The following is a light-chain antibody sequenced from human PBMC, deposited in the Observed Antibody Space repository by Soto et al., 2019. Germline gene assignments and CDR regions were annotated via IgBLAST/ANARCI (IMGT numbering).Light chain of an antibody. CDR1: QDMSNY. V-gene: IGKV1-33*01. Sequence: DIQMTQSPSSLSASVGDRVTITCQASQDMSNYLNWYQQKPGKAPKLLIYDASNLETGVPSRFSGSGSGTDFTFTISSLQAEDIATYYCQQYDNLPPRTFGQGTKVEIK. CDR3: QQYDNLPPRT. J-gene: IGKJ1*01. CDR2: DAS.